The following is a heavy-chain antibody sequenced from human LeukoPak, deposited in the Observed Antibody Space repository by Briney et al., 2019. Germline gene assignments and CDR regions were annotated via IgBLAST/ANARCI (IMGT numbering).Heavy chain of an antibody. Sequence: GASVKVSCKASSYIFTNYGISWVRQAPGQGLEWMGWISVYNGNTNYAQKFQGRATMTTDTSTNTAYMELRSLRSDDTAVYYCVRDGYTFEGVKTRFDYWGQGALVTVSS. CDR1: SYIFTNYG. V-gene: IGHV1-18*01. J-gene: IGHJ4*02. CDR2: ISVYNGNT. CDR3: VRDGYTFEGVKTRFDY. D-gene: IGHD3-16*01.